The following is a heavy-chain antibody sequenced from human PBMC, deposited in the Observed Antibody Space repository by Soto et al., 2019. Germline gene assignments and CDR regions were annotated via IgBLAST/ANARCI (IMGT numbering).Heavy chain of an antibody. CDR2: IYYSGST. CDR3: ARYDAESGSNKLDP. J-gene: IGHJ5*02. CDR1: GGSVSSRSHF. D-gene: IGHD5-12*01. V-gene: IGHV4-61*01. Sequence: QVQLQESGPGLAKPSETLSVTCTVSGGSVSSRSHFWSWIRQPPGGGLQWIGYIYYSGSTNYEPSLKSRATLSVDTSRNQFSLRLTSVTAADTAVYYCARYDAESGSNKLDPWGQGTLVTVSS.